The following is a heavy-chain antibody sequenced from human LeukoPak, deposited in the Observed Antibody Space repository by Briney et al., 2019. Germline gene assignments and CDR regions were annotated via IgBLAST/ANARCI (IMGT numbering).Heavy chain of an antibody. CDR2: INHSGST. CDR1: GGSFSGYY. D-gene: IGHD3-10*01. Sequence: PSETLSLTCAVYGGSFSGYYWSWIRQPPGKGLEWIGEINHSGSTNYNPSLKSRVTIAVDTSKNQFSLKLSSVTAADTAVYYCARGRRRVRGVIWFDPWGQGTLVTVSS. CDR3: ARGRRRVRGVIWFDP. V-gene: IGHV4-34*01. J-gene: IGHJ5*02.